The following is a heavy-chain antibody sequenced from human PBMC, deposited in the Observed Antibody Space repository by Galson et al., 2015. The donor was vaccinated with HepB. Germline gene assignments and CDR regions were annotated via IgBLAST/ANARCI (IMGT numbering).Heavy chain of an antibody. Sequence: LSLTCTVSGGSISSSSYYWRWPRQSPGKGLEWIGSFYYTGNTHYNPSLKSRVTISGDTSKNQFSLKLNSVTAADTAVYYCARHESESKTYAADNWGQGTLVTVSS. J-gene: IGHJ4*02. D-gene: IGHD2-2*01. CDR3: ARHESESKTYAADN. CDR1: GGSISSSSYY. CDR2: FYYTGNT. V-gene: IGHV4-39*01.